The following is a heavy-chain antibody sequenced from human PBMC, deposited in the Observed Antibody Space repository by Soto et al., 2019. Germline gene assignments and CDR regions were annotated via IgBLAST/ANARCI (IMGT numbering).Heavy chain of an antibody. V-gene: IGHV1-3*01. D-gene: IGHD6-19*01. Sequence: QVQLVQSGAEVKKPGASVKISCKASGYPFTHYAIHWMRQAPGQRLEWMGWINGGSRATKYSQKFQRRVAITMDTSASTASLELSSLRSEDTAMFYCARSGYSSGWFHWYFDFWGRGTLVTVSS. J-gene: IGHJ2*01. CDR2: INGGSRAT. CDR1: GYPFTHYA. CDR3: ARSGYSSGWFHWYFDF.